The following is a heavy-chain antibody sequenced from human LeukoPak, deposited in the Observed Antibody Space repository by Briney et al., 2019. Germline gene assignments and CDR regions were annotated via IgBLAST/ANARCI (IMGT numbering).Heavy chain of an antibody. Sequence: ASVKVSCKASGYIFTKYVVHWVRQAPGQRPEWMGGIKAGNGDTKNSQNFQDRLTITRDTSASTVYMELSSLPSEDTALYYCARDDCGDTCYPGGYWGQGTLVTVSS. V-gene: IGHV1-3*01. CDR2: IKAGNGDT. CDR1: GYIFTKYV. J-gene: IGHJ4*02. CDR3: ARDDCGDTCYPGGY. D-gene: IGHD2-21*01.